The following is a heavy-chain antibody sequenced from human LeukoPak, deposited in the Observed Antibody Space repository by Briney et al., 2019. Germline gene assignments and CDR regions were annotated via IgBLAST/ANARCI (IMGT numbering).Heavy chain of an antibody. CDR2: ISWNSGSI. CDR3: AKAPDYGDSDYFDY. D-gene: IGHD4-17*01. CDR1: GFTFSSYG. V-gene: IGHV3-9*01. Sequence: PGRSLRLSCAASGFTFSSYGMHWVRQAPGKGLEWVSGISWNSGSIGYADSVKGRFTISRDNAKNSLYLQMNSLRAEDTALYYCAKAPDYGDSDYFDYWGQGTLVTVSS. J-gene: IGHJ4*02.